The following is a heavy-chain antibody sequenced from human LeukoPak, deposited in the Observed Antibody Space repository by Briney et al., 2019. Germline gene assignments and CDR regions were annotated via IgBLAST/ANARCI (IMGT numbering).Heavy chain of an antibody. V-gene: IGHV3-30-3*01. Sequence: QAGGSLRLSCAASGFTFSSYAMHWVRQAPGKGLEWVAVISYDGSNKYYADSVKGRFTISRDNSKNTLYLQMNSLRAEDTAVYYCARGPGGGNRGIFDYWGQGTLVTVSS. CDR2: ISYDGSNK. D-gene: IGHD4-23*01. J-gene: IGHJ4*02. CDR3: ARGPGGGNRGIFDY. CDR1: GFTFSSYA.